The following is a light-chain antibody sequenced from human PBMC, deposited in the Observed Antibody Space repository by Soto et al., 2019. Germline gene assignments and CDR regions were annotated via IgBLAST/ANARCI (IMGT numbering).Light chain of an antibody. J-gene: IGKJ1*01. V-gene: IGKV3-11*01. CDR1: QSVSSY. Sequence: ESVLTQSPATLSLSPGEGATLSCRASQSVSSYLAWYQQKPGQAPRLLIYDASNRATGIPARFSGSGSGTDFTLTISSLEPEDFAVYYCQQRSSWPPTFGQGTKVDIK. CDR2: DAS. CDR3: QQRSSWPPT.